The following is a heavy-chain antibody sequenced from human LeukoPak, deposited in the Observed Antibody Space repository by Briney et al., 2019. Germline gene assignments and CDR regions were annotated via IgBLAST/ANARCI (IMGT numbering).Heavy chain of an antibody. CDR1: GGSFTGTTYY. Sequence: SETLSLTCSVSGGSFTGTTYYWAWIRQPPGKGLEWIGSVYYSGSTSYSPSLKSRLTISVDTSKKQFSLRLSSVNAADTAVYYCARNVSAGYFDYWGQGTLVTVSS. J-gene: IGHJ4*02. V-gene: IGHV4-39*01. D-gene: IGHD2-8*01. CDR3: ARNVSAGYFDY. CDR2: VYYSGST.